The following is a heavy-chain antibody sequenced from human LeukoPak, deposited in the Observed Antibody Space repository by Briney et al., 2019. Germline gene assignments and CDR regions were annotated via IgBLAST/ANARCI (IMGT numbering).Heavy chain of an antibody. CDR3: ARVNVLLRCCGLNGWFDP. CDR1: GYTFTSYG. Sequence: GASVKVSCKASGYTFTSYGISWVRQAPGQGLEWMGWISAYNGNTNYAQKLQGRVTMTTDTSTSTASMELRSLRSDDTAVYYCARVNVLLRCCGLNGWFDPWGQGTLVTVSS. J-gene: IGHJ5*02. CDR2: ISAYNGNT. V-gene: IGHV1-18*01. D-gene: IGHD4-17*01.